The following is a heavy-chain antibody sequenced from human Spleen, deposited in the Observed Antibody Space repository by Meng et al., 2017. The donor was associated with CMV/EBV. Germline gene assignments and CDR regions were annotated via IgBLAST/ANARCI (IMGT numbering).Heavy chain of an antibody. V-gene: IGHV3-30*02. CDR3: AKMRGNYDSSGLFDY. J-gene: IGHJ4*02. CDR2: IRYDGSNK. Sequence: GGSLRLSCAASGFTFSSYGMHWVRQAPGKGLEWVAFIRYDGSNKYYADSVKGRFTISRDNSKNTLYLQMNSLRAEDTAVYYCAKMRGNYDSSGLFDYWGQGTLVTVSS. D-gene: IGHD3-22*01. CDR1: GFTFSSYG.